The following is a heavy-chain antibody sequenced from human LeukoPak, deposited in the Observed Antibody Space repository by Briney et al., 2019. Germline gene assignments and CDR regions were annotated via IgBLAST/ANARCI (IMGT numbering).Heavy chain of an antibody. CDR3: ARRAGEYSHPYDY. CDR2: IYSGGNT. J-gene: IGHJ4*02. CDR1: GFTFGSYA. D-gene: IGHD4-17*01. Sequence: PGGSLRLSCAASGFTFGSYAMHWVRQAPGKGLEWVSFIYSGGNTHYSDSVKGRFTISRDNSKNTLYLQMNSLRADDTAVYYCARRAGEYSHPYDYWGQGTLVTVSS. V-gene: IGHV3-53*01.